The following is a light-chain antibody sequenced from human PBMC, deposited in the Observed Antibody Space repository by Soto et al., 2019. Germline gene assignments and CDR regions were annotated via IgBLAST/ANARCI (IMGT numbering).Light chain of an antibody. CDR1: SSNIGINY. CDR2: RNN. J-gene: IGLJ1*01. Sequence: SVLTQPRSASGAPGQTVTISCSGSSSNIGINYVDWYQQLPGTAPRLLIYRNNLRPSGVPDRFSGSKSGTSASLAISGLRSEDEADYYCAGWEDSLSGVFGTGTKVTVL. V-gene: IGLV1-47*01. CDR3: AGWEDSLSGV.